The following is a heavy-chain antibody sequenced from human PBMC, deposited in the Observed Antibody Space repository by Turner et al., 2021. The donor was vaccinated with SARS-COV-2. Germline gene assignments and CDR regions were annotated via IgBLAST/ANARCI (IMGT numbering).Heavy chain of an antibody. V-gene: IGHV3-7*04. CDR3: ASDNGYSSSWYSVAFDI. CDR1: GFTFSTYW. J-gene: IGHJ3*02. Sequence: VQLVESGGGLVQPGGSLRLSGAASGFTFSTYWMSWVRQAPGKGLEWVANIKQDGSEKYYVDSGKGRFNISRDNTKNSLYLQMNSLRAEDTAVYYCASDNGYSSSWYSVAFDIWGQGTMVTVSS. D-gene: IGHD6-13*01. CDR2: IKQDGSEK.